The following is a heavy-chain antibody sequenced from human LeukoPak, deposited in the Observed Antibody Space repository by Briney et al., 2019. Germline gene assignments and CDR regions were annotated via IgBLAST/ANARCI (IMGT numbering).Heavy chain of an antibody. CDR3: QAENGIRYFDWSKPTQYYYGMDV. J-gene: IGHJ6*04. V-gene: IGHV4-34*01. CDR1: GGSFSGYY. CDR2: INHSGST. Sequence: SETLSLTCSVYGGSFSGYYWSWIRQPPGKGLEWIGEINHSGSTNYNPSLKSRVTISVDTSKNQFSLKLSSVTAADTAVYYCQAENGIRYFDWSKPTQYYYGMDVWGKGTTVTVSS. D-gene: IGHD3-9*01.